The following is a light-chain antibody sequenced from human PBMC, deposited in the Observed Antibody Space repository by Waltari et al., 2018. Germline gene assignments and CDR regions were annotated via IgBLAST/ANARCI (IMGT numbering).Light chain of an antibody. CDR2: EVT. J-gene: IGLJ1*01. CDR3: SSYAHNNHFV. CDR1: NSDVGASNY. V-gene: IGLV2-8*01. Sequence: QSVLTQPPSATGSPGQSVTIHCTGTNSDVGASNYVSWYQQHPGKVPKLLIYEVTKRPSGVPDRFSGSKSGNTASLTVSGLQADDEADYYCSSYAHNNHFVFGTGTKVTVL.